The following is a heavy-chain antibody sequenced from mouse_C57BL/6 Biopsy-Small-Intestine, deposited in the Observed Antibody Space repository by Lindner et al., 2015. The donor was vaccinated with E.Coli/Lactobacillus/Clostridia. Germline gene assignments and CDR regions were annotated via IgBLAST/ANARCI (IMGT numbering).Heavy chain of an antibody. CDR2: INPSSGYT. J-gene: IGHJ4*01. CDR3: AREGNYYGNFHYYAMDY. V-gene: IGHV1-4*01. CDR1: GYTFTSYT. D-gene: IGHD2-1*01. Sequence: VQLQESGAELARPGASVKMSCKASGYTFTSYTMHWVKQRPGQGLEWIGYINPSSGYTKYNQKFKDKATSTADKSSSTAYMQLSSLTSEDSAVYYCAREGNYYGNFHYYAMDYWGQGTSVTVSS.